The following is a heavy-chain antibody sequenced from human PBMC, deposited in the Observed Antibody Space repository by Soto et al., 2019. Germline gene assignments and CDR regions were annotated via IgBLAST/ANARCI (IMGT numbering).Heavy chain of an antibody. D-gene: IGHD3-22*01. Sequence: PGGSLRLSCAASGFTFRSYAMHWVRQAPGKGLEWVAVISYDGSNKYYADSVKGRFTISRDNSKNTLYLQMNSLRAEDTAVYYCARGRPTDITMIVVVYDYWGQGTLVTVSS. CDR2: ISYDGSNK. J-gene: IGHJ4*02. CDR1: GFTFRSYA. V-gene: IGHV3-30-3*01. CDR3: ARGRPTDITMIVVVYDY.